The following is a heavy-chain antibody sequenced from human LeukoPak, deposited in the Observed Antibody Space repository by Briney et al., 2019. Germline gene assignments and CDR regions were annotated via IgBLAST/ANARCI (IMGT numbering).Heavy chain of an antibody. CDR1: GFTFSNHL. V-gene: IGHV3-23*05. J-gene: IGHJ4*02. CDR2: ISGNSDTI. CDR3: TRYDLSTYARRAFDY. Sequence: GGSLRLSCAASGFTFSNHLMGWVRQAPGKGLEWVSVISGNSDTIHYADSVKGRFTVSRDNSKSILYMQMNSLGAEDTAVYYCTRYDLSTYARRAFDYWGQGTLVAVSS. D-gene: IGHD3-9*01.